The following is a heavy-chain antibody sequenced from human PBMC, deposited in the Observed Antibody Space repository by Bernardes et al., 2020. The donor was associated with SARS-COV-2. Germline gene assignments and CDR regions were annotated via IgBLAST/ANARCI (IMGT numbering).Heavy chain of an antibody. J-gene: IGHJ4*02. CDR2: INSDGSST. Sequence: RGSLRLSCAASGFTFSSYSIHWVRHAPGKVLVWVSRINSDGSSTSYADAVKGRFTISRDNAKNMRYLQMNCLRAEDTAVYYCATSRTFDYWGQGTLVTVSS. CDR3: ATSRTFDY. CDR1: GFTFSSYS. V-gene: IGHV3-74*01.